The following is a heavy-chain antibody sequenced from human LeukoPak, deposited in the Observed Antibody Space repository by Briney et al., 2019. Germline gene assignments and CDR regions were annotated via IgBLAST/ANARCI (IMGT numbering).Heavy chain of an antibody. CDR3: ARDRVQRRYFSMDV. CDR2: INPNSGGT. J-gene: IGHJ6*02. D-gene: IGHD3-9*01. Sequence: ASVKVSCKASGYTFTGYYMHWVRQAPGQGLEWMGWINPNSGGTNYAQKLQGRVTMTRDTSISTAYMELSRLRSDDTAVYYCARDRVQRRYFSMDVWGQGTTVTVSS. V-gene: IGHV1-2*02. CDR1: GYTFTGYY.